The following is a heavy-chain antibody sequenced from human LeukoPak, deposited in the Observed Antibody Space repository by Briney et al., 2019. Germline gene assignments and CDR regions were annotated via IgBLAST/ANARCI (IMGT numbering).Heavy chain of an antibody. V-gene: IGHV4-39*01. CDR1: GGSISSSSYY. Sequence: ASETLSLTCTVSGGSISSSSYYWGWIRQPPGKGLEWIGSIYYSGSTYYNPSLKSRVTISVDTSKNQFSLKLSSVTAADTAVYYCAREYKYYYDSSGGDGDYWGQGTLVTVSS. J-gene: IGHJ4*02. CDR2: IYYSGST. D-gene: IGHD3-22*01. CDR3: AREYKYYYDSSGGDGDY.